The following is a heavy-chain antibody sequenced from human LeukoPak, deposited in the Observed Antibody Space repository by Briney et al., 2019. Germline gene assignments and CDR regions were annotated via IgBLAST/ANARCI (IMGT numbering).Heavy chain of an antibody. V-gene: IGHV3-30-3*01. CDR3: AREHYDYNYFDY. CDR2: ISYDGSNK. D-gene: IGHD3-16*01. Sequence: GRSLRLSCAASGFTFSSYAMHWVRQAPGKGLEWVAVISYDGSNKYYADSVKGRFTISRDNSKNTLYLQMNSLRAEDTAVYYCAREHYDYNYFDYWGQGTLVTVSS. CDR1: GFTFSSYA. J-gene: IGHJ4*02.